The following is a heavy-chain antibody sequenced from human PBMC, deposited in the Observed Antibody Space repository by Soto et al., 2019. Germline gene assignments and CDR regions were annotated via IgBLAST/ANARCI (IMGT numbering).Heavy chain of an antibody. J-gene: IGHJ4*02. CDR3: AKDKGRGVVPAAIYFDPAFDY. D-gene: IGHD2-2*01. CDR2: ISYDGSNK. V-gene: IGHV3-30*18. CDR1: GFTFSSYG. Sequence: QVQLVESGGGVVQPGRSLRLSCAASGFTFSSYGMHWVRQAPGKGLEWVAVISYDGSNKYYADSVKGRFTISRDNSKNTLYLQMNSLRAEDTAVYYCAKDKGRGVVPAAIYFDPAFDYWGQGTLVTVSA.